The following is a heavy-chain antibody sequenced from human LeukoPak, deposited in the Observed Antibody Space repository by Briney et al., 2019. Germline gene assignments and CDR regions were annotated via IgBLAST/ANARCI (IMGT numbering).Heavy chain of an antibody. CDR3: ARDRPWDSGSYSDY. CDR1: GGTFSSYA. CDR2: IIPILGIA. Sequence: KVSCKASGGTFSSYAISWARQAPGQGLEWMGRIIPILGIANYAQKFQGRVTITADKSTSTAYMELSSLRSEDTAVYYCARDRPWDSGSYSDYWGQGTLVTVSS. D-gene: IGHD1-26*01. J-gene: IGHJ4*02. V-gene: IGHV1-69*04.